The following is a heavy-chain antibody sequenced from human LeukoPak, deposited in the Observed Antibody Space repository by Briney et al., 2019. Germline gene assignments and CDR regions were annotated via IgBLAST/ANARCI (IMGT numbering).Heavy chain of an antibody. CDR1: GGSISSGGYY. Sequence: SQTLSLTCTVSGGSISSGGYYWSWIRQHPGKGLEWIGYIYYSGSTYYNPSLKSRVTISVDTFKNQFSLKLSSVTAADTAVYYCARDSEDYHDSWGQGTLVTVSS. J-gene: IGHJ4*02. V-gene: IGHV4-31*03. D-gene: IGHD3-22*01. CDR2: IYYSGST. CDR3: ARDSEDYHDS.